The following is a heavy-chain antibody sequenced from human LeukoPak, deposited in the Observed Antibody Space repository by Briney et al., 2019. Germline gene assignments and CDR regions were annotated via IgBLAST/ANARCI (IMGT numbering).Heavy chain of an antibody. CDR3: ARDGDLGLSDY. V-gene: IGHV3-30-3*01. CDR2: ISYDGSNK. J-gene: IGHJ4*02. Sequence: GRSLRLSCAASGFTFSSYAMHWVRQAPGKGLEWVAVISYDGSNKYYADSVKGRFTISRDNAKNSLYLQMNSLRAEDTAVYYCARDGDLGLSDYWGQGTLVTVSS. CDR1: GFTFSSYA. D-gene: IGHD7-27*01.